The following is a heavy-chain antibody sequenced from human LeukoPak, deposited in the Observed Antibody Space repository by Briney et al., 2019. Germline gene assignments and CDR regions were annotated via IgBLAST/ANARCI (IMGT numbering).Heavy chain of an antibody. Sequence: PSETLSLTCAVYGGSFSGYYWSWIRQPPGKGLEWIGEINHSGSTNYNPSLKSRVTISVDTSKNQFSLKLSSVTAADTAVYYCARGLSGWYRWGQGTLVTVSS. CDR2: INHSGST. V-gene: IGHV4-34*01. D-gene: IGHD6-19*01. J-gene: IGHJ5*02. CDR1: GGSFSGYY. CDR3: ARGLSGWYR.